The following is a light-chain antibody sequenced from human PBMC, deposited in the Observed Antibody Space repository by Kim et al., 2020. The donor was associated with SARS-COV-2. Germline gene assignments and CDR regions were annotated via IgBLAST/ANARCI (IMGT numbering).Light chain of an antibody. V-gene: IGKV3-20*01. Sequence: EIVLTQSPGTLSLSPGERATLSCRASQSVSSSYLAWYQQKPGRAPRLLIYGASSRATGIPDRFSGSGSGTDFTLTISRLEPEDFAVYYCQQYGSSVTFGRGTRLDIK. CDR1: QSVSSSY. J-gene: IGKJ5*01. CDR3: QQYGSSVT. CDR2: GAS.